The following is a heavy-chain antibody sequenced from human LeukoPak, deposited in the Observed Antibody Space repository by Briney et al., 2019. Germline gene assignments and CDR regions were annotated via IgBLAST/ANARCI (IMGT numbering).Heavy chain of an antibody. CDR1: GFTFSSYD. V-gene: IGHV3-33*01. J-gene: IGHJ4*02. CDR3: ARGSGGFDY. Sequence: GGSLRLSCAASGFTFSSYDMHWVRQAPGKGLEWVAVIWYDGSNKYYADSVKGRFTISRDNAKNTLYLQMNSLRADDTAMYYCARGSGGFDYWGQGTLITVSS. D-gene: IGHD3-3*01. CDR2: IWYDGSNK.